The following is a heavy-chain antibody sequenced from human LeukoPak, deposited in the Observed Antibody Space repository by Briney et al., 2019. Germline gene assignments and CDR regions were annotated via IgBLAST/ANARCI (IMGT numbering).Heavy chain of an antibody. V-gene: IGHV3-30*18. D-gene: IGHD6-19*01. Sequence: HAGGSLRLSCAAPGFTFSSYGMHWVRQAPGKGLEWVAVISYDGSNKYYADSVKGRFTISRDNSKNTLYLQMNSLRAEDTAVYYCAKEADKDSSGWSTDYWGQGTLVTVSS. CDR2: ISYDGSNK. CDR1: GFTFSSYG. J-gene: IGHJ4*02. CDR3: AKEADKDSSGWSTDY.